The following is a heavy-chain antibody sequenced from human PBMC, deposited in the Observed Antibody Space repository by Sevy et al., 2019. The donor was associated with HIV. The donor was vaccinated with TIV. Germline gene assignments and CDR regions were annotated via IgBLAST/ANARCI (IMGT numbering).Heavy chain of an antibody. D-gene: IGHD4-17*01. Sequence: GGSLRLSCEASGFPFTNHGVHWVRQAPGKGLAWVALMWFDGSNKYYADSVKGGFTVSRDDSKNTLYLQMNSLRTDDTAIYYCARDREFYDHGEYGPTSAPDLWGQGTLVTVSS. CDR3: ARDREFYDHGEYGPTSAPDL. CDR2: MWFDGSNK. V-gene: IGHV3-33*08. CDR1: GFPFTNHG. J-gene: IGHJ5*02.